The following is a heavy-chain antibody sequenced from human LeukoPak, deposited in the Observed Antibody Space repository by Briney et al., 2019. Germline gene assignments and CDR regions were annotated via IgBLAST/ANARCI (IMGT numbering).Heavy chain of an antibody. CDR3: ARDGEYSYGYRY. Sequence: GGSLRLSRAASGFTFSSYWMHWVRQAPGKGLVWVSRINSDGSSTSYADSVKGRFTISRDNAKNTLYLQMNSLRAEDTAVYYCARDGEYSYGYRYWGQGTLVTVSS. CDR1: GFTFSSYW. CDR2: INSDGSST. V-gene: IGHV3-74*01. J-gene: IGHJ4*02. D-gene: IGHD5-18*01.